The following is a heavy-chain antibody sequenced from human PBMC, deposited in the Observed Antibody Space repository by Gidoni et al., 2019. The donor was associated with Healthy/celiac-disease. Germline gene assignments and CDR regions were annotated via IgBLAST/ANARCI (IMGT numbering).Heavy chain of an antibody. V-gene: IGHV1-46*01. CDR3: ARERQHSSGWYSVVNWFDP. CDR2: INPSGGST. D-gene: IGHD6-19*01. J-gene: IGHJ5*02. Sequence: QVQLVQSGAEVKKPGASVKVSCKASGYTFTSYYMHWVRQAPGQGLEWMGIINPSGGSTSYAQKFQGRVTMTRDTSTSTVYMELSSLRSEDTAVYYCARERQHSSGWYSVVNWFDPWGQGTLVTVSS. CDR1: GYTFTSYY.